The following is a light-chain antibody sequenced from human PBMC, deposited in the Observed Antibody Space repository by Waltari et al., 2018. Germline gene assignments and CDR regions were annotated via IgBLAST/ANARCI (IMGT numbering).Light chain of an antibody. CDR2: GNN. Sequence: QSVLTQPPSVSAAPGRRVTIPCTGDLPNIGAGYDVHWYQQLPETSPKLLIYGNNNRPSGVPDRFSASRSGTSASLAITGLQAEDEADYYCQSFDGRRTLFGGGTKLTVL. V-gene: IGLV1-40*01. CDR1: LPNIGAGYD. CDR3: QSFDGRRTL. J-gene: IGLJ2*01.